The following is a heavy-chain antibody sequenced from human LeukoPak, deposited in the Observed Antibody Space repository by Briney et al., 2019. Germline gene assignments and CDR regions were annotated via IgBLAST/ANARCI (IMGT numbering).Heavy chain of an antibody. CDR1: GFTFSSYA. V-gene: IGHV3-30-3*01. J-gene: IGHJ5*02. CDR3: ARVDDYGDYDWFDP. Sequence: PGRSLRLSCAASGFTFSSYAMHWVRQAPGKGLEWVAVISYDGSNKYYADSVKGRFTISRDNSKNTLYLQMNSLRAEDTAVYYCARVDDYGDYDWFDPWGQGTLVTVSS. D-gene: IGHD4-17*01. CDR2: ISYDGSNK.